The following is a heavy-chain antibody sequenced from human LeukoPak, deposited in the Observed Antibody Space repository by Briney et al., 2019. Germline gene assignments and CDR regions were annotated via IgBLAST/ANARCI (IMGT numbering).Heavy chain of an antibody. CDR1: GFTFSDYY. J-gene: IGHJ5*02. D-gene: IGHD2-21*02. CDR2: ISSSSSYT. CDR3: ASPILQTEVDNWFDT. V-gene: IGHV3-11*03. Sequence: GGSLILSCAASGFTFSDYYMSRIRQAPGKGLEWVSSISSSSSYTNYADSVKGRFTISRDNAKNSLYLQMNSLRAEDTAVYYCASPILQTEVDNWFDTWGQGTLVTVSS.